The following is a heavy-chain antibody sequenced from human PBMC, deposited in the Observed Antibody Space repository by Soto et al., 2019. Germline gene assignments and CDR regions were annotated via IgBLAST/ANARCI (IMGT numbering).Heavy chain of an antibody. D-gene: IGHD6-19*01. Sequence: QVQLQESGPGLVKPSETLSLTCTVSGGSISNYYWSWIRQPPGKGLEWIGYIYYNGSTHYNTSLTSRVTISVDTSENQFLLRLSSVTAAATAICSGARGRHWLDYWGQGTLVTVSS. CDR2: IYYNGST. V-gene: IGHV4-59*01. CDR3: ARGRHWLDY. J-gene: IGHJ4*02. CDR1: GGSISNYY.